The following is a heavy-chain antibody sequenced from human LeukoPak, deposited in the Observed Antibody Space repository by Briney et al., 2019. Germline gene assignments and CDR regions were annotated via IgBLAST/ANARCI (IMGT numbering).Heavy chain of an antibody. V-gene: IGHV4-59*01. CDR1: PGSISGYY. CDR2: INYSGST. Sequence: SETLSLTCTVSPGSISGYYWSWIRQPPGKGLEWIGYINYSGSTNYNPSLKSRVTISVDTSKNQFSLRLSSVTAADTAVYYCARGGSTGTNLNWVDPWGQGTPVTVSS. J-gene: IGHJ5*02. D-gene: IGHD1-1*01. CDR3: ARGGSTGTNLNWVDP.